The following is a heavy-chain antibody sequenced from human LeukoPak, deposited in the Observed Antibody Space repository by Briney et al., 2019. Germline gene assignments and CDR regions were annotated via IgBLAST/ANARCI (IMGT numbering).Heavy chain of an antibody. Sequence: SETLSLTCTVSGGSISNYYWNWIRQPPGKGLEWIGYIYNSGRTNYNPSLKSRVTVSVDTSKNQFSLKLSSVTAADTAVYYCARYGLAGYYFDYWGQGTLVTVSS. CDR2: IYNSGRT. CDR3: ARYGLAGYYFDY. CDR1: GGSISNYY. J-gene: IGHJ4*02. D-gene: IGHD3-16*01. V-gene: IGHV4-59*01.